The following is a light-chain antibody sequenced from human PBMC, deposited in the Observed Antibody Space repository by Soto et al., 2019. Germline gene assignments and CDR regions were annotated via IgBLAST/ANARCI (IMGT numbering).Light chain of an antibody. J-gene: IGKJ1*01. CDR1: HSVPTNY. CDR2: DAS. V-gene: IGKV3D-20*01. CDR3: QQYGTSPRT. Sequence: VFTQAPITRSLSSGESVTVPCRASHSVPTNYLAWYQQKPGLAPRLLIYDASSRATGIPDRFSGSGSQTDFTLTISRLEPEDFAVYYCQQYGTSPRTFGQGTKVDNK.